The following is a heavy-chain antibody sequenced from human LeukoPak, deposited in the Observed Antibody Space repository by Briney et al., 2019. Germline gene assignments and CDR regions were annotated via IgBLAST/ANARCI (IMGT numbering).Heavy chain of an antibody. Sequence: GGSLRLSCAASGFTFSSYAMSWVRQAPGKGLEWVSAISGNGDYTYYADSVKGRFTISRDSSKNTLYLQMNSLRAEDTAVYYCANRAGYSSGWYFDYWGQGTLVTVSS. J-gene: IGHJ4*02. CDR2: ISGNGDYT. V-gene: IGHV3-23*01. CDR3: ANRAGYSSGWYFDY. CDR1: GFTFSSYA. D-gene: IGHD6-19*01.